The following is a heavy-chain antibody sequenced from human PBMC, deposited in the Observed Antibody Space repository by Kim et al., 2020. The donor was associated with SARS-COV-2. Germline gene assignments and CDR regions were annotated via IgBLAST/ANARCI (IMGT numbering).Heavy chain of an antibody. Sequence: GGSLRLSCAASGFTFRSYAMHWVRQAPGRGLEWVSLTSYDERYKFYADSVKGRFTISRDNAENTLYLQVNSLKPEDTAVYFCASDISSYCTAGSFYTELDGWG. CDR2: TSYDERYK. CDR1: GFTFRSYA. J-gene: IGHJ6*01. D-gene: IGHD2-8*02. V-gene: IGHV3-30*04. CDR3: ASDISSYCTAGSFYTELDG.